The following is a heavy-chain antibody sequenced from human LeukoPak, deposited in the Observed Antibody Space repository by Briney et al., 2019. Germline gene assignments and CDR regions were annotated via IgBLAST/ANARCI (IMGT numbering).Heavy chain of an antibody. V-gene: IGHV5-51*01. CDR1: GYSFTSYW. Sequence: GEYLKISCKGSGYSFTSYWFGWVRQIPGKGLEWMGIISPGDSDTRYSPPFQGQVTISADKSISTAYVELSSLRSEDTAVYYCARGGDTAMVNREEPVNDYWGQGTLVTVSS. CDR2: ISPGDSDT. J-gene: IGHJ4*02. CDR3: ARGGDTAMVNREEPVNDY. D-gene: IGHD5-18*01.